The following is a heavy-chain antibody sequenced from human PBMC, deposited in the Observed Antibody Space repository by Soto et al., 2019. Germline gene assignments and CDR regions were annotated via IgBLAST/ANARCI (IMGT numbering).Heavy chain of an antibody. V-gene: IGHV4-61*01. CDR3: ARRIHSSGWYYFDY. Sequence: SETLSLTCTVSGGSVSSGSYYWSWIWQPPGKGLEWIGYIYYSGSTNYNPSLKSRVTISVDTSKNQFSLKLSSVTAADTAVYYCARRIHSSGWYYFDYWGQGTLVTVSS. J-gene: IGHJ4*02. D-gene: IGHD6-19*01. CDR2: IYYSGST. CDR1: GGSVSSGSYY.